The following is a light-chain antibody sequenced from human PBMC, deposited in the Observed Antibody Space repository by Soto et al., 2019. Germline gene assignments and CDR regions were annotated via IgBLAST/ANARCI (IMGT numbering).Light chain of an antibody. V-gene: IGKV3-20*01. CDR1: QAILNNY. J-gene: IGKJ1*01. CDR3: QHVGNPPWT. Sequence: DIVLTQSPGTLSLSPGERATLSCSTSQAILNNYLAWFQQKPGQAPRLLIYLASNRSAGIPDRFSGSGSGTDFNPTITSLETEYVAVSYCQHVGNPPWTFGKGTKVYI. CDR2: LAS.